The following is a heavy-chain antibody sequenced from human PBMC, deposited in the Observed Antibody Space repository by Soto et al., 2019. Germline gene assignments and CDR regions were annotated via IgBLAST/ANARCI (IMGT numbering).Heavy chain of an antibody. CDR3: ARGPLIAVAGYYYGMDV. J-gene: IGHJ6*02. D-gene: IGHD6-19*01. V-gene: IGHV3-33*01. CDR2: IWYDGSNK. CDR1: GFTFSSYG. Sequence: SGGSLRLSCAASGFTFSSYGMHWVRQAPGKGLEWVAVIWYDGSNKYYADSVKGRFTISRDNSKNTLYLQMNSLRAEDTAVYYCARGPLIAVAGYYYGMDVWGQGTTVTVSS.